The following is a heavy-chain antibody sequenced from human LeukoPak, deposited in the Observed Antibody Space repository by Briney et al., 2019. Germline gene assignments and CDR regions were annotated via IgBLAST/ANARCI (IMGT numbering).Heavy chain of an antibody. Sequence: PGGSLRLSCAGSGFPFSYYWMAWVRQAPGKGLEWVANMKEDGGEINYVDSVKGRFTISRDNAKNSLDLQMNSLRVDDTAVYYCARDRGYSTFDYWGQGTLVIVSS. J-gene: IGHJ4*02. CDR3: ARDRGYSTFDY. V-gene: IGHV3-7*01. CDR2: MKEDGGEI. D-gene: IGHD4-23*01. CDR1: GFPFSYYW.